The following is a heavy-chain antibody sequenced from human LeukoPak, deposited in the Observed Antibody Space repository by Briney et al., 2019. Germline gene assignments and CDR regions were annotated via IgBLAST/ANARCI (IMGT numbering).Heavy chain of an antibody. J-gene: IGHJ4*02. Sequence: GGSLRLSCAASGFTFSSYAMHWVRQAPGKGLEWVAVMSYDGSNKYYADSVKGRFTISRDNSKNTLYLQMNSLRAEDTAVYYCARGSILLWFGELLSDYFDYWGQGTLVTVSS. D-gene: IGHD3-10*01. CDR3: ARGSILLWFGELLSDYFDY. V-gene: IGHV3-30*04. CDR2: MSYDGSNK. CDR1: GFTFSSYA.